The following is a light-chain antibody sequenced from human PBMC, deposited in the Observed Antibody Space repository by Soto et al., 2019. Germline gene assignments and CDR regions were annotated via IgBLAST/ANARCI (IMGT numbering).Light chain of an antibody. CDR2: GAS. V-gene: IGKV3-20*01. Sequence: IVMTQSPGTLSVSPGERATLSCRASQSVSSNLAWYLQKPGQAPRLLIYGASTRATGIPARFSGSGSGTDFTLIISRLEPEDFAMYYCQQYGSSPRTFGQGTKVDIK. CDR3: QQYGSSPRT. J-gene: IGKJ1*01. CDR1: QSVSSN.